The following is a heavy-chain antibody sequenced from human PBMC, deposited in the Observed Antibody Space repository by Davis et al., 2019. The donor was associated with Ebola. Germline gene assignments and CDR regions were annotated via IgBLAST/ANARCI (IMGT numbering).Heavy chain of an antibody. J-gene: IGHJ4*02. V-gene: IGHV1-69*13. Sequence: AASVKVSCKASGGTFYSYAISWVRQVPGQGLEWMGGIIPIIAREDYAQKFQGRVTISADASTDTAYMELSSLRSEDTAMYYCAKDSSSWAYYDSAGYPFDHWGQGTLVTVSS. CDR1: GGTFYSYA. D-gene: IGHD6-13*01. CDR2: IIPIIARE. CDR3: AKDSSSWAYYDSAGYPFDH.